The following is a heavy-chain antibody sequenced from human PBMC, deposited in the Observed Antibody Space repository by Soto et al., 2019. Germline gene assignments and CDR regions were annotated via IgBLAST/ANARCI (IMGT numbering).Heavy chain of an antibody. V-gene: IGHV5-51*01. Sequence: PGESLKISCQASGYPFAKYWVAWVRQMPGKGLEWVGLINPGDSDARYSPSFQGQVTISVDKSISTAYLQWSRLKAPDTAMYFCARQAYSGYEFDYWGPGXLVTVYS. CDR1: GYPFAKYW. CDR2: INPGDSDA. J-gene: IGHJ4*02. D-gene: IGHD5-12*01. CDR3: ARQAYSGYEFDY.